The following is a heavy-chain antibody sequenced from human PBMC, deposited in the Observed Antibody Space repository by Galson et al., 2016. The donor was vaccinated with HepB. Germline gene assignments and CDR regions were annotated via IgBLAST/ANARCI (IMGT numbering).Heavy chain of an antibody. CDR2: IYYSGST. J-gene: IGHJ4*02. CDR3: AKVQTVNTAMITFDS. D-gene: IGHD5-18*01. Sequence: SETLSLTCTVSGGSISSSSYYWGWIRQPPGKGLEWIGSIYYSGSTYYNPSLKSRVTISLDTSKNHFSLKLSSVTAADTAVYYCAKVQTVNTAMITFDSWGQGTLVTVSS. CDR1: GGSISSSSYY. V-gene: IGHV4-39*02.